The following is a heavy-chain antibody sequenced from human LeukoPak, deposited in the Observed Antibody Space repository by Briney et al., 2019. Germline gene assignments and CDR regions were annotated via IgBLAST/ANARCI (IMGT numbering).Heavy chain of an antibody. V-gene: IGHV1-46*01. CDR2: INPSGDTT. CDR3: ARDSGYSGYDHIRGDY. CDR1: GYTFTSYG. D-gene: IGHD5-12*01. J-gene: IGHJ4*02. Sequence: GASVKVSCKASGYTFTSYGISWVRQAPGQGLEWMGIINPSGDTTSYAQKFQGRVTMTTDMSTSTVYMELSSLRSEDTAVYYCARDSGYSGYDHIRGDYWGQGTLVTVSS.